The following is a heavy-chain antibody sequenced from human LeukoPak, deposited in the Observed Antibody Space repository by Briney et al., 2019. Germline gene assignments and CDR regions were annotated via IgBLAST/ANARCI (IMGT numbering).Heavy chain of an antibody. D-gene: IGHD2-15*01. CDR2: IYYTGAT. CDR3: ARHDPVGYYQHGMDV. Sequence: SETLSLTCTVSGGSISGYLWSCIRQPPGQGLEFIGYIYYTGATLYNPSLKSRVTMSVDTSKNQFSLKLSSVTAADTAVYYCARHDPVGYYQHGMDVWGQGTTVTVSS. CDR1: GGSISGYL. J-gene: IGHJ6*02. V-gene: IGHV4-59*08.